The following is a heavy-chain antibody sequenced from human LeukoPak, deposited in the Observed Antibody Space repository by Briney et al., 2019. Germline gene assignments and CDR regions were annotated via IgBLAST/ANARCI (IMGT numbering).Heavy chain of an antibody. V-gene: IGHV3-53*01. Sequence: PGGSLRLSCAASGFTVSDSYMSWVRRAPGKGLEWVSVVYSDESAYYADSVMGRFTVSRDNSKNTMYLQMNSLRAEDTALYYCTRDRGAASGYWGQGTLVTVSS. CDR1: GFTVSDSY. CDR3: TRDRGAASGY. D-gene: IGHD6-25*01. J-gene: IGHJ4*02. CDR2: VYSDESA.